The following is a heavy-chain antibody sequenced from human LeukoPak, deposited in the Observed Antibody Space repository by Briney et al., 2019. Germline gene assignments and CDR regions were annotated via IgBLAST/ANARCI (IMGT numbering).Heavy chain of an antibody. Sequence: PGGSLRLSCAASGFTFSDYYMSWIRQAPGKGLEWVSHISSSGSSMHYVDSVKGRFTISRDNAKNSLYLQMNSLRAEDTAIYYCARDRVRHWSGIAATGIEFDYWGQGTLVTVSS. J-gene: IGHJ4*02. D-gene: IGHD6-13*01. CDR3: ARDRVRHWSGIAATGIEFDY. CDR2: ISSSGSSM. CDR1: GFTFSDYY. V-gene: IGHV3-11*01.